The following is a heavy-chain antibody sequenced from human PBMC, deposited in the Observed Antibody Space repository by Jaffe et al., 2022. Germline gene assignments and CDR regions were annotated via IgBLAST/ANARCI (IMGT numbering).Heavy chain of an antibody. V-gene: IGHV4-34*01. D-gene: IGHD3-10*01. J-gene: IGHJ4*02. CDR3: AGRKTYYYGSGSYSPLWY. CDR1: GGSFSGYY. Sequence: QVQLQQWGAGLLKPSETLSLTCAVYGGSFSGYYWSWIRQPPGKGLEWIGEINHSGSTNYNPSLKSRVTISVDTSKNQFSLKLSSVTAADTAVYYCAGRKTYYYGSGSYSPLWYWGQGTLVTVSS. CDR2: INHSGST.